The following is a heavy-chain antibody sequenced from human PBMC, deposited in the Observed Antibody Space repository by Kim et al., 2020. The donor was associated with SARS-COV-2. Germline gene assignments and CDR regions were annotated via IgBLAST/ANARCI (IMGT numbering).Heavy chain of an antibody. Sequence: AAVKGRFTISRDNAKNSLYLQMNSLRAEDTAVYYCAREVVVVPPLNWFDPWGQGTLVTVSS. D-gene: IGHD2-2*01. J-gene: IGHJ5*02. V-gene: IGHV3-11*01. CDR3: AREVVVVPPLNWFDP.